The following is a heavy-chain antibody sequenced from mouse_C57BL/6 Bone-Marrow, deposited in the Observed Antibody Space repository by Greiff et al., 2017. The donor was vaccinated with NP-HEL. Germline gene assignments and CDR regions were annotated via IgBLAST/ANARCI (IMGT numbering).Heavy chain of an antibody. CDR2: IHPNSGST. CDR3: ARRGIYYDYDEFAY. J-gene: IGHJ3*01. CDR1: GYTFTSYW. V-gene: IGHV1-64*01. D-gene: IGHD2-4*01. Sequence: QVQLQQSGAELVKPGASVKLSCKASGYTFTSYWMHWVKQRPGQGLEWIGMIHPNSGSTNYNEKSKSKATLTVDKSSSTAYMQLSSLTSEDSAVYYCARRGIYYDYDEFAYWGQGTLVTVSA.